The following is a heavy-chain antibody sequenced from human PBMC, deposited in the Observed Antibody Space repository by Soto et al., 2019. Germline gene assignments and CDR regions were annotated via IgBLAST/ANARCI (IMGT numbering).Heavy chain of an antibody. D-gene: IGHD6-25*01. Sequence: PSETLSLTCTVSGGSISPYYWSWLRQPPGGGLEWIGYIYHRGSTKYSPSLKSRVAISLDTSENQFSLKVNSVTAADTAVYYCARIGGYHGPLDYWGQGTPVTVSS. CDR3: ARIGGYHGPLDY. J-gene: IGHJ4*02. CDR1: GGSISPYY. CDR2: IYHRGST. V-gene: IGHV4-59*01.